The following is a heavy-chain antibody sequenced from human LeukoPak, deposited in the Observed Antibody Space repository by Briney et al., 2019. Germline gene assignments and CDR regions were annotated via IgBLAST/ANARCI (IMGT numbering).Heavy chain of an antibody. CDR2: ISYDGSNK. V-gene: IGHV3-30*03. D-gene: IGHD3-22*01. CDR1: GFTFSSYG. J-gene: IGHJ4*02. Sequence: PGGSLRLSCAASGFTFSSYGMHWVRQAPGKGLEWVAVISYDGSNKYYADSVKGRFTISRDNSKNTLYLQMNSLRAEDTAVYYCARVPIYYDSSGSYYFDYWGQGTLVTVSS. CDR3: ARVPIYYDSSGSYYFDY.